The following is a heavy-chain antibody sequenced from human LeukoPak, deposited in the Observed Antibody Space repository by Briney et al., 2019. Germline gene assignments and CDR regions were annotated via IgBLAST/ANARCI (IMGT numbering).Heavy chain of an antibody. J-gene: IGHJ6*02. D-gene: IGHD5-18*01. Sequence: PGGSLRLSCAASGFTFSSYGMHWVRQAPGKGLEWVAVISYDGSNKYYADSVKGRFTISRDNSKNTPYLQMNSLRAEDTAVYYCAKDYDIQLWLQGSYYYYYGMDVWGQGTTVTVSS. CDR1: GFTFSSYG. V-gene: IGHV3-30*18. CDR3: AKDYDIQLWLQGSYYYYYGMDV. CDR2: ISYDGSNK.